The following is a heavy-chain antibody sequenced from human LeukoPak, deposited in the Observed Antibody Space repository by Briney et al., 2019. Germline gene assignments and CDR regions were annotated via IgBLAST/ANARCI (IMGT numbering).Heavy chain of an antibody. CDR3: ARALVDGYKELGY. CDR2: ISAYNGNT. Sequence: ASVKVSCKASGYTFTTYGITWVRQAPGQALEWMGWISAYNGNTNYAQKLQGRVTMTTDTSTSTAYMELRSLRSDDTAVYYCARALVDGYKELGYWGQGTLVTVSS. CDR1: GYTFTTYG. J-gene: IGHJ4*02. V-gene: IGHV1-18*01. D-gene: IGHD5-24*01.